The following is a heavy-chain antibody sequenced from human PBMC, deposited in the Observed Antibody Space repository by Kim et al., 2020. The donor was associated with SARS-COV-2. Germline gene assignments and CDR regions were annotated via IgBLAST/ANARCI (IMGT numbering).Heavy chain of an antibody. CDR2: ISSSSSYI. D-gene: IGHD6-19*01. CDR3: ARDMVEWLVPLGYYYYGMDV. CDR1: GFTFSSYS. Sequence: GGSLRLSCAASGFTFSSYSMNWVRQAPGKGLEWVSSISSSSSYIYYADSVKGRFTISRDNAKNSLYLQMNSLRAEDTAVYYCARDMVEWLVPLGYYYYGMDVWGQGTTVTVSS. V-gene: IGHV3-21*01. J-gene: IGHJ6*02.